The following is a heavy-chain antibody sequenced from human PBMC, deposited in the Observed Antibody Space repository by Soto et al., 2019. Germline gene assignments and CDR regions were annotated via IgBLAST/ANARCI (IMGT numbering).Heavy chain of an antibody. CDR3: ARDYGDYSFFFDF. J-gene: IGHJ4*02. D-gene: IGHD4-17*01. V-gene: IGHV4-59*01. CDR2: YSGFT. Sequence: SETLSLTCTFSGGSITTYQWIWIRQPPGKGLEWIGGYSGFTDYNPSPESRATISVDHSKNQFSLTLRSVTAADSVVYYCARDYGDYSFFFDFWGQGALVTSPQ. CDR1: GGSITTYQ.